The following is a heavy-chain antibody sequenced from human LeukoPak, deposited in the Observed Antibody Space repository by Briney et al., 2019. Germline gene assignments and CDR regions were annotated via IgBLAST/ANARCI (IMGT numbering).Heavy chain of an antibody. Sequence: GGSLRLSCAASGFTFSSYSMNWVRQAPGKGLEWVSYISSSSSTIYYADSVKGRFTISRDNAKNSLYLQMNSLRAEDTAVYYCASLIVVVTAGGAFDIWGQGTMVTVSS. V-gene: IGHV3-48*01. CDR2: ISSSSSTI. J-gene: IGHJ3*02. CDR1: GFTFSSYS. D-gene: IGHD2-21*02. CDR3: ASLIVVVTAGGAFDI.